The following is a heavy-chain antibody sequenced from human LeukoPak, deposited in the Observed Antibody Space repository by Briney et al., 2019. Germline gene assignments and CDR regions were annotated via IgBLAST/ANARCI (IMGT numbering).Heavy chain of an antibody. D-gene: IGHD6-13*01. V-gene: IGHV1-2*02. CDR1: GYTFTGYY. Sequence: ASVKVSCKASGYTFTGYYMHWVRQAPGQGLEWMGWINPNSGGTNYAQKFQGRVTMTRDTSISTAYMELSRLRSDDTAVYYCVRDPSGGVAAAGYFDYWGQGTLVAVSS. CDR2: INPNSGGT. J-gene: IGHJ4*02. CDR3: VRDPSGGVAAAGYFDY.